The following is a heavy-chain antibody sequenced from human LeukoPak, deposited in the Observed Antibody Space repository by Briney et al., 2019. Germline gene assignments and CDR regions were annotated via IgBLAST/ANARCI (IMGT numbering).Heavy chain of an antibody. D-gene: IGHD1-26*01. J-gene: IGHJ3*02. CDR1: GYTFTSYD. V-gene: IGHV1-69*13. CDR2: IIPIFGTA. CDR3: ARVVGATGAFDI. Sequence: GASVKVSCKASGYTFTSYDISWVRQAPGQGLEWMGGIIPIFGTANYAQKFQGRVTITADESTSTAYMELSSLRSEDTAVYYCARVVGATGAFDIWGQGTMVTVSS.